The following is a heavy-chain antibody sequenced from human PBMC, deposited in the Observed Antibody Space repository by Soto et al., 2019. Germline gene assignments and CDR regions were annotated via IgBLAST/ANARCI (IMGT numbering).Heavy chain of an antibody. D-gene: IGHD6-13*01. CDR1: GYSFTYYP. J-gene: IGHJ4*02. Sequence: QVQLVQSGAEVKKPGASVKVSCKASGYSFTYYPIHWVRQAPGQGLEWMGWINTGNGNTKNLQRFQRRLTITRDTSASTVYMELNSLTSEDTAVYFCARNDATGGTGPALFWGQGTPVTVSS. V-gene: IGHV1-3*04. CDR3: ARNDATGGTGPALF. CDR2: INTGNGNT.